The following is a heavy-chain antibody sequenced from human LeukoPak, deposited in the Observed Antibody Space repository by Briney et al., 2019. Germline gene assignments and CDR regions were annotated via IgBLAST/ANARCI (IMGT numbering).Heavy chain of an antibody. D-gene: IGHD2-2*01. Sequence: PGGSLRLSCTASRFTFSTYAMSWVRQAPGKGLEWVSGISGSGDTTYYTGSVKGRFIISRDNSKNALYLQMSSLRAEDTAVYYCAKSQRNDQQVVQRIDYWGQGTLVTVSS. CDR1: RFTFSTYA. CDR2: ISGSGDTT. CDR3: AKSQRNDQQVVQRIDY. J-gene: IGHJ4*02. V-gene: IGHV3-23*01.